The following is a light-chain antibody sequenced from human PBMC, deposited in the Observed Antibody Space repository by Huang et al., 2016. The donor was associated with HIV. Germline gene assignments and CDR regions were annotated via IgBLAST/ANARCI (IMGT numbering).Light chain of an antibody. J-gene: IGKJ1*01. CDR1: QSVGSN. CDR3: QQYNNWPRT. V-gene: IGKV3-15*01. CDR2: GAS. Sequence: EIVMTQSPATMSVSPGGRATLSCRASQSVGSNLAWYQHKPGQAPRVLIYGASTRATGVPARFSGSGSETEFTLTISSLQSEDFALYYCQQYNNWPRTFGQGTKVEIK.